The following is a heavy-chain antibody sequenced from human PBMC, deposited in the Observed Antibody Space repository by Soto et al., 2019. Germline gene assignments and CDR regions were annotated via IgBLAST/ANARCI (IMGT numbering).Heavy chain of an antibody. CDR2: ISWNSGSI. D-gene: IGHD6-13*01. Sequence: EVQLVESGGGLVQPGRSLRLSCAASGFTFDDYAMHWVRQAPGKGLEWVSGISWNSGSIGYADSVKGRFTISRDNAKNSLSLQMNSLRAEDTALYYCAQDMLAAAAYSYYYYYGMDVCGQGTTVTVSS. CDR3: AQDMLAAAAYSYYYYYGMDV. V-gene: IGHV3-9*01. J-gene: IGHJ6*02. CDR1: GFTFDDYA.